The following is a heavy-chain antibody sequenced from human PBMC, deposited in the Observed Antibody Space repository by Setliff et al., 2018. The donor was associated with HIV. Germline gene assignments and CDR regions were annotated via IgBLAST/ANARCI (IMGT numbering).Heavy chain of an antibody. D-gene: IGHD3-3*01. CDR1: GGSISSTDW. V-gene: IGHV4-4*02. J-gene: IGHJ4*02. CDR2: IYHSGST. Sequence: SETLSLTCAVSGGSISSTDWWSWVRQPPGKGLEWIGEIYHSGSTFYNPSLKSRVTISLDTSKNQFSLKLRSVTAADTAVYYCVSGPLSGYGYYFDYWGQGALVTVSS. CDR3: VSGPLSGYGYYFDY.